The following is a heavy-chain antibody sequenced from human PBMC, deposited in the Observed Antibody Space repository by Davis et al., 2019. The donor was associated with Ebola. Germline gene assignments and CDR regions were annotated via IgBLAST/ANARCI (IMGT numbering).Heavy chain of an antibody. CDR1: GGSISSSSYY. CDR3: ARVYDSSGSFDL. V-gene: IGHV4-39*07. Sequence: PGGSLRLSCTVSGGSISSSSYYWGWIRQPPGKGLEWIGEIYHSGSTNYNPSLKSRVTISVDKSKNQFSLKLSSVTAADTAVYYCARVYDSSGSFDLWGRGTLVTVSS. D-gene: IGHD3-22*01. J-gene: IGHJ2*01. CDR2: IYHSGST.